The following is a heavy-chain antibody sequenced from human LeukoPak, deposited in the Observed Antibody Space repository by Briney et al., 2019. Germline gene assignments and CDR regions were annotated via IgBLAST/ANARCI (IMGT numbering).Heavy chain of an antibody. CDR1: GFTFSNYW. CDR3: ARDLSSLAPSFDN. Sequence: GGSLRLSCAASGFTFSNYWMSWVRPAPGKGLEWVANIDQDGSEKYYVDSVKGRFTISRDNAKNSLYLQMNSLRAEDTAVYYCARDLSSLAPSFDNWGQGTLVTVSS. CDR2: IDQDGSEK. D-gene: IGHD6-19*01. V-gene: IGHV3-7*04. J-gene: IGHJ4*02.